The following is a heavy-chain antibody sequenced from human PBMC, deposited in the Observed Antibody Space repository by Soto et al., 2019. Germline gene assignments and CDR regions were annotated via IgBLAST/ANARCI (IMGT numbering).Heavy chain of an antibody. V-gene: IGHV4-39*01. Sequence: QLQLQESGPGLVKPSETLSLTCTVSGGSINRNTYYWGWIRQPTGKGLEWIGSIYYSGTTYYNPSLKSRVTISVDTSETQFSLKLSSVTAADTAVYYCARMGRFGELSGVDYWGQGTLVTVS. CDR2: IYYSGTT. J-gene: IGHJ4*02. CDR1: GGSINRNTYY. CDR3: ARMGRFGELSGVDY. D-gene: IGHD3-10*01.